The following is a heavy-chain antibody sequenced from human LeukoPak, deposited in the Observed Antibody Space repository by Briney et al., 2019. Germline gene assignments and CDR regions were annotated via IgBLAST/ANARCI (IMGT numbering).Heavy chain of an antibody. J-gene: IGHJ4*02. CDR1: GGSIRSYY. Sequence: SEALSLTCTVAGGSIRSYYWSWIRRPAGKRLEWIGRIYSSGSTSYNPSLKSRVTMTVDMSKNQFSLNLTSVTAADTAVYYCARGRSSSKYYFDYWGQGTLVTVSS. CDR2: IYSSGST. CDR3: ARGRSSSKYYFDY. V-gene: IGHV4-4*07. D-gene: IGHD6-13*01.